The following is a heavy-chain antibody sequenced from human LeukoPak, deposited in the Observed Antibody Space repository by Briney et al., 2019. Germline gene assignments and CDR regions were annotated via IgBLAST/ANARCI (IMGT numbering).Heavy chain of an antibody. CDR3: AKEQNLYSTMDV. CDR1: GFTFSSYS. J-gene: IGHJ6*04. Sequence: KPGGSLRLSCAASGFTFSSYSMNWVRQAPGKGLEWVSAISGSGGSTYYADSVKGRFTISRDNSKNTLYLQMNSLRAEDTAVYYCAKEQNLYSTMDVWGKGTTVTISS. D-gene: IGHD4-11*01. V-gene: IGHV3-23*01. CDR2: ISGSGGST.